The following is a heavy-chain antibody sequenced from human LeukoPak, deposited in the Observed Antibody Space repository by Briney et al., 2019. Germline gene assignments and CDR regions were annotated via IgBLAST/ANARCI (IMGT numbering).Heavy chain of an antibody. D-gene: IGHD3-10*01. CDR1: GFTVSSNF. Sequence: GGSLRLSCAASGFTVSSNFVSWVRQAPGKGLEWVSVIYSGGSTFYGDSVKGRFTISRDISKNTLFLQMGSLRAEDMAVYYCARSRGLLWFGELDLWGQGTLVTVSS. V-gene: IGHV3-53*05. CDR2: IYSGGST. CDR3: ARSRGLLWFGELDL. J-gene: IGHJ4*02.